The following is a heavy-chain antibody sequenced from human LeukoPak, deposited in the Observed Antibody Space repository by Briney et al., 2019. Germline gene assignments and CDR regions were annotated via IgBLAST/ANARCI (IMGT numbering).Heavy chain of an antibody. V-gene: IGHV4-59*01. CDR2: IYYSGST. D-gene: IGHD4-17*01. J-gene: IGHJ4*02. CDR1: GGSISSYY. CDR3: ASLTTVTHDFDY. Sequence: SETLSLTCTVPGGSISSYYWSWIRQPPGKGLEWIGYIYYSGSTNYNPSLKSRVTISVDTSKNQFSLKLSSVTAADTAVYYCASLTTVTHDFDYWGQGTRVIVSS.